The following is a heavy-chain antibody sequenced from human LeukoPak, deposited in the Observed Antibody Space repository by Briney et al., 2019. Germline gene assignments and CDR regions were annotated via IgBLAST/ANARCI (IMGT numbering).Heavy chain of an antibody. J-gene: IGHJ4*02. CDR1: GGSISSSSYY. CDR3: ASQYYYDSSGYYPFDY. V-gene: IGHV4-39*01. Sequence: KPSETLSLTCTVSGGSISSSSYYWGWIRQPPGKGLEWFGSIYYSGSTYYNPSLKSRVTISVDTSKNQFSLKLSSVTAADTAVYYCASQYYYDSSGYYPFDYWGQGTLVTVSS. D-gene: IGHD3-22*01. CDR2: IYYSGST.